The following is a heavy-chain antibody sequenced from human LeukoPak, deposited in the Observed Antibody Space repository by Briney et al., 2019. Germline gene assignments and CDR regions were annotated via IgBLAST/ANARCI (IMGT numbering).Heavy chain of an antibody. D-gene: IGHD4-17*01. CDR1: GFTFSSYS. CDR2: ISSSSSYI. J-gene: IGHJ4*02. V-gene: IGHV3-21*01. Sequence: GGSLRLSCAASGFTFSSYSMNWVRQAPGKGLEWVSSISSSSSYIYYADSVKGRFTISRDNAKTSLYLQMNRLSAEDTAVYYCAGLPQHGDYSFAYWGQGTLVTVSS. CDR3: AGLPQHGDYSFAY.